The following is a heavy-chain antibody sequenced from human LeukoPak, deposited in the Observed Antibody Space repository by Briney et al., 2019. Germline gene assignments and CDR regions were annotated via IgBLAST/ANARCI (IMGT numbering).Heavy chain of an antibody. D-gene: IGHD3-22*01. CDR3: ARGGLEDGYHSNDGFDI. CDR1: GGSISGYY. CDR2: IYYSGST. V-gene: IGHV4-59*01. Sequence: LSETLSLTCTVSGGSISGYYWSWIRQPPGKGLEWIGYIYYSGSTKYIPSLKSRVTMSVDTSRNQFSLKLSSVTAADTAVYYCARGGLEDGYHSNDGFDIWGQGTMVTVSS. J-gene: IGHJ3*02.